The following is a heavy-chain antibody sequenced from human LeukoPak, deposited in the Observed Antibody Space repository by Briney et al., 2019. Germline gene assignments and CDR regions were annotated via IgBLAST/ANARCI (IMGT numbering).Heavy chain of an antibody. CDR2: IYYSGST. CDR3: ARVSIIASSHYYYGMDV. J-gene: IGHJ6*02. V-gene: IGHV4-59*01. Sequence: PSETLSLTCTVSGGSISSYYWSWIRQPPGKGLEWLGYIYYSGSTNYNPSLKSRVTISVDTSKNQFSLKLSSVIAADTAVYYCARVSIIASSHYYYGMDVWGQGTTVTVSS. D-gene: IGHD2-21*01. CDR1: GGSISSYY.